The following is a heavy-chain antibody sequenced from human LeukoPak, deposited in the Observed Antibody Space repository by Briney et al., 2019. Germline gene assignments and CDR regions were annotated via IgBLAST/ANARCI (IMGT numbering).Heavy chain of an antibody. CDR2: ISAYNANT. CDR1: GYIFTSYG. D-gene: IGHD3-3*01. V-gene: IGHV1-18*01. J-gene: IGHJ4*02. Sequence: GASVKVSCKASGYIFTSYGINWVRQAPGQGLEWMGWISAYNANTNYAQKLQGRVTMTTDTSTSTAYMELRSPTSDDTAVYYCARDSIPGAHYDFWTSDHFDYWGQGTLVTVSS. CDR3: ARDSIPGAHYDFWTSDHFDY.